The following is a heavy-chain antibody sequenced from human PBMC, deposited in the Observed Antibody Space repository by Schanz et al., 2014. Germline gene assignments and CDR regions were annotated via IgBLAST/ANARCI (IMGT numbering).Heavy chain of an antibody. CDR1: GEKETGYY. Sequence: QVQLLQEGAEVKKTGASVKVSCKASGEKETGYYMHWVRQAPGQGLEWMGRINPNSGGTNYAQKFQGRVTMTRDTSISTAYMQLSSLRSDDTAVYYCARELRLEYYFDYWGQGTQGTVSP. J-gene: IGHJ4*02. D-gene: IGHD4-17*01. CDR3: ARELRLEYYFDY. V-gene: IGHV1-2*02. CDR2: INPNSGGT.